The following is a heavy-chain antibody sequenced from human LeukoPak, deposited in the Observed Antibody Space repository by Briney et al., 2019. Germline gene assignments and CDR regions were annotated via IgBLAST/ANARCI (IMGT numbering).Heavy chain of an antibody. CDR3: ARASIAARPNEYFQH. CDR2: IKQDGSEK. D-gene: IGHD6-6*01. CDR1: GFTFSSYW. J-gene: IGHJ1*01. V-gene: IGHV3-7*01. Sequence: GGSLRLSCAASGFTFSSYWMSWVRQAPGKGLEWVANIKQDGSEKYYVDSVKGRFTISRDNAKNSLYLQMNSLRAEDTAVYYCARASIAARPNEYFQHWGQGTLVTVSS.